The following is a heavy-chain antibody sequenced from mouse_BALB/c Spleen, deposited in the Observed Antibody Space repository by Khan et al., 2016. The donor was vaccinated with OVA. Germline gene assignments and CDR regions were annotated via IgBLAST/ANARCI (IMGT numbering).Heavy chain of an antibody. D-gene: IGHD2-14*01. CDR2: INPSNGDT. CDR1: GYTFTSYT. Sequence: QVQLKQSGAELARPGASVKMSCKASGYTFTSYTIHWVKKRPGQGLEWIGYINPSNGDTNYNQKFKDKATLTTDKSSTTAYLQLSSLTSDDSAVYNSVRDGAYHRNDGWFAYWGQGTLVTVSA. J-gene: IGHJ3*01. V-gene: IGHV1-4*01. CDR3: VRDGAYHRNDGWFAY.